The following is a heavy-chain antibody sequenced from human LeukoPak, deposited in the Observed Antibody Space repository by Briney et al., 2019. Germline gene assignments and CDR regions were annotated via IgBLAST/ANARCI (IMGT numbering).Heavy chain of an antibody. Sequence: PGGSLRLSCAASRFTFSRYSMNWVRQAPGKGLEWVSYISSSSSTMYYADSVKGRFTISRDSAKNSLYLQTNSLRVEDTAVYYCARDPYSGYDLQASDYWGQGTLVTVSS. V-gene: IGHV3-48*01. CDR2: ISSSSSTM. J-gene: IGHJ4*02. CDR3: ARDPYSGYDLQASDY. D-gene: IGHD5-12*01. CDR1: RFTFSRYS.